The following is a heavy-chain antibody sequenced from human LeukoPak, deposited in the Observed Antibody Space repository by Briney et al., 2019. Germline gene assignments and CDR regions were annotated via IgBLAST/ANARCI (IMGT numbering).Heavy chain of an antibody. CDR1: GYSISSGYY. CDR3: ARRNPGYSYGYALPFDY. CDR2: IYHSGST. D-gene: IGHD5-18*01. Sequence: PSETLSLTCSVSGYSISSGYYWGWSRQPPGKGLEWIGSIYHSGSTYYNPSLKSRVTISVDTSKNQFSLKLSSVTAADTAVYYCARRNPGYSYGYALPFDYWGQGTLVTVSS. J-gene: IGHJ4*02. V-gene: IGHV4-38-2*01.